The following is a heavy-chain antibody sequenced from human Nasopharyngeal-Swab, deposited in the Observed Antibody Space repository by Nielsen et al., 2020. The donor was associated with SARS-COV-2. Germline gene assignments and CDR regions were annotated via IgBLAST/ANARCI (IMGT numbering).Heavy chain of an antibody. Sequence: ASAKVPCKGSGYTIHSVDVTWVRQAPGQGLERMGWISTQTGYTNYAQRFQGRVTMTTDTFTTTAYMELRSLRFDDAAVYYCARGRGPTDYWGQGTLVTVSS. CDR3: ARGRGPTDY. J-gene: IGHJ4*02. CDR2: ISTQTGYT. V-gene: IGHV1-18*01. D-gene: IGHD4-17*01. CDR1: GYTIHSVD.